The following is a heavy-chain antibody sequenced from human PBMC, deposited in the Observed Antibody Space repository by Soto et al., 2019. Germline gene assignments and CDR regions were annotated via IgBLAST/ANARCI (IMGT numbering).Heavy chain of an antibody. J-gene: IGHJ4*02. CDR2: VASNTGNT. CDR1: GYTFGNYG. CDR3: ARVDDDSRGTFLSGQH. Sequence: QVQLMQSGPEVKKPGASVKISCKASGYTFGNYGIIWVRQAPGQGLEWVAWVASNTGNTDYAQNVRGRVTVTSDISTSASYLELRSLTSDDTACYYCARVDDDSRGTFLSGQHWGQGTLVTVS. D-gene: IGHD3-10*01. V-gene: IGHV1-18*04.